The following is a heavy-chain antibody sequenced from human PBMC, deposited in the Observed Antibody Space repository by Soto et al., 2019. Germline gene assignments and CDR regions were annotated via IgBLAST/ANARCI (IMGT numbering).Heavy chain of an antibody. CDR3: ARTLDYGHMDV. CDR1: GDSVRNQY. Sequence: QVQMQESGPGLVKPSETLSLTCTVYGDSVRNQYWSWVRRPPGRGLEWIGYIYRSGSSKYNPSLKSRLPISVDTSKHQFSLKLYSVTAADTAVYYCARTLDYGHMDVWGKGTTVTVSS. D-gene: IGHD3-16*01. V-gene: IGHV4-4*09. J-gene: IGHJ6*03. CDR2: IYRSGSS.